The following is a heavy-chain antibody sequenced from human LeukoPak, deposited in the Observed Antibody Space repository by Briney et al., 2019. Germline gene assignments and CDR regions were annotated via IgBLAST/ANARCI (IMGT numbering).Heavy chain of an antibody. V-gene: IGHV4-34*01. J-gene: IGHJ6*02. CDR2: INHSGST. Sequence: PSETLSLTYAVYGGSFSGYYWSWIRQPPGKGLEWIGEINHSGSTNYNPSLKSRVTISVDTSKNQFSLKLSSVTAADTAVYYCARGGVEYSSSWYTYYYGMDVWGQGTTVTVSS. D-gene: IGHD6-13*01. CDR3: ARGGVEYSSSWYTYYYGMDV. CDR1: GGSFSGYY.